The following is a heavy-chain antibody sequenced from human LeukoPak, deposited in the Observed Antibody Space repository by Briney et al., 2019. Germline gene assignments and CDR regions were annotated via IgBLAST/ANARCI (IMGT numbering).Heavy chain of an antibody. J-gene: IGHJ4*02. CDR2: IYPGDSDT. CDR3: ATRIGEYYDILTGYIY. CDR1: GYSFTSYW. D-gene: IGHD3-9*01. Sequence: GESLKISCKGSGYSFTSYWIGWVRQMPGKGLEWMGIIYPGDSDTRYSPSFQGQVTISADKSISTAYLQWSSLKASDTAMYYCATRIGEYYDILTGYIYWGQGTLVTVSS. V-gene: IGHV5-51*01.